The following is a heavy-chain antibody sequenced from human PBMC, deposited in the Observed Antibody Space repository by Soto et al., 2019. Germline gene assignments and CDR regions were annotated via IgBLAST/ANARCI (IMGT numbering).Heavy chain of an antibody. V-gene: IGHV4-31*03. CDR1: GGSISSYASF. CDR3: ARGGASSKWFAP. D-gene: IGHD2-15*01. CDR2: ISYSGTT. J-gene: IGHJ5*02. Sequence: SETLSLTCTVSGGSISSYASFWSWIRQLPGKGPEWIAFISYSGTTSHNPSLQSRVTVSADTSKSQFSLNLTSVTAADTAVYYCARGGASSKWFAPWGQGIPVTVS.